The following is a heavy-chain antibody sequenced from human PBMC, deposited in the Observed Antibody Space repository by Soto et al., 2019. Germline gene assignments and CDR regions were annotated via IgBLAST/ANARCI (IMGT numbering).Heavy chain of an antibody. V-gene: IGHV4-61*01. CDR2: IYYSGST. CDR1: GGSVSSGSYY. Sequence: PSETLSLTCTVSGGSVSSGSYYWSWIRQPPGKGLEWIGYIYYSGSTNYNPSLKSRVTISVDTSKNQFSLKLSSVTAADTAVYYCATIDAFDIWGQGTMVTVSS. CDR3: ATIDAFDI. J-gene: IGHJ3*02.